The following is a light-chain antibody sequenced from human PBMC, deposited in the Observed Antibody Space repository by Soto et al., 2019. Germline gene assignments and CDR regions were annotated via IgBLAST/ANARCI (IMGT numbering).Light chain of an antibody. Sequence: DIQMTQSPSSLSASIGDRVTLTCRARQGINNNLGWYQQKPGRAPKRLISATSPLESGVPSRFSGGGFGTEFTLTISSLHPEDFASYFCLQHNNYPFTFGPGTKVDIK. J-gene: IGKJ3*01. V-gene: IGKV1-17*01. CDR2: ATS. CDR3: LQHNNYPFT. CDR1: QGINNN.